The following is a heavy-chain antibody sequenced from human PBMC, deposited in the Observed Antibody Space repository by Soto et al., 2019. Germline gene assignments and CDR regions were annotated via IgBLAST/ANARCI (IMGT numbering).Heavy chain of an antibody. CDR1: GGSISSSSSY. CDR2: IYYNGRT. Sequence: KTSETLSLTCTVSGGSISSSSSYWAWIRQPPGRGLEWIGAIYYNGRTYYKPSLKSRVTISVDTSKNQFSLNLSPVAAADSAVYYCARHRRENGIYAQPLDYWGQGTPVTVSS. J-gene: IGHJ4*02. V-gene: IGHV4-39*01. CDR3: ARHRRENGIYAQPLDY. D-gene: IGHD1-1*01.